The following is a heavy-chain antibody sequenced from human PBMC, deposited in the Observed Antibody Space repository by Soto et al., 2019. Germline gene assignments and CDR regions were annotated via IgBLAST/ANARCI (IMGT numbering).Heavy chain of an antibody. CDR2: ISVSGDNT. Sequence: GGSLRLSCTASGFTFSRYAMNWVRQAPGRGLQWISGISVSGDNTSYVESVRGRFTVYRDNSKNTLYLQMNNLRAEDTALYYCAKDGKMRTKVWFPAGYGMDVWGQGTTVTVSS. CDR3: AKDGKMRTKVWFPAGYGMDV. V-gene: IGHV3-23*01. J-gene: IGHJ6*02. D-gene: IGHD3-10*01. CDR1: GFTFSRYA.